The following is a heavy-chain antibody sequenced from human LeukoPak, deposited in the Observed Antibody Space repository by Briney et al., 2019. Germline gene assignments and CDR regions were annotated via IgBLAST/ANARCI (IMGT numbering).Heavy chain of an antibody. D-gene: IGHD6-19*01. V-gene: IGHV1-2*02. CDR3: ARSPTPTLYSSAVFDI. CDR2: INPNSGGI. Sequence: ASVKLSFNSSGYTFTVNYMHWMRQPPAQGLELKGCINPNSGGINYAQKSQGRVNMTRDTSISTAYMELSRLRSDDTAVYYCARSPTPTLYSSAVFDIWGKGKMVTVSS. J-gene: IGHJ3*02. CDR1: GYTFTVNY.